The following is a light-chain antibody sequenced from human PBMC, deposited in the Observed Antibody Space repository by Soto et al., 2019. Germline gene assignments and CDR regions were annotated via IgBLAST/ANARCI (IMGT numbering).Light chain of an antibody. CDR2: GAS. Sequence: EIVMTQSPATLSVSPGERATLSCRASQSVSSNLAWYQQKPGQAPRLLIYGASTRATGIPARFSGSGSGTEFTLTTNSLQSEDFAVYYCQQYDNWPLFTFGQGTKLEIK. V-gene: IGKV3-15*01. CDR1: QSVSSN. J-gene: IGKJ2*01. CDR3: QQYDNWPLFT.